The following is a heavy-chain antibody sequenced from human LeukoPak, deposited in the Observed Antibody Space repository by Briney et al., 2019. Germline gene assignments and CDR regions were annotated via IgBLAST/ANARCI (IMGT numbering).Heavy chain of an antibody. Sequence: GGSLRLSCAASGFTFDDYGMSWVRQAPGKGLVWVSRIASDGSSTTYADSVKGRFSISRDNAKNTLYLQMNSLRVEDTAVYYCARGRPHGNDYWGQGTLVTVSS. CDR3: ARGRPHGNDY. V-gene: IGHV3-74*01. D-gene: IGHD4-23*01. J-gene: IGHJ4*02. CDR1: GFTFDDYG. CDR2: IASDGSST.